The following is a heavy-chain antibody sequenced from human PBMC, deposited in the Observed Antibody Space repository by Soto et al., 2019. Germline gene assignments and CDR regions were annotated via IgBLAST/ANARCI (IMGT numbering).Heavy chain of an antibody. CDR2: IKSKTDGGTT. V-gene: IGHV3-15*07. CDR1: GFTFSNAW. J-gene: IGHJ4*02. CDR3: AKDNKQQLVLNY. Sequence: GGSLRLSCAASGFTFSNAWINWVRQAPGKGLEWVGRIKSKTDGGTTDFAAPVKGRFVISRDDSKNMVYLQMNSLRAEDTAVYYCAKDNKQQLVLNYWGQGTLVTVSS. D-gene: IGHD6-13*01.